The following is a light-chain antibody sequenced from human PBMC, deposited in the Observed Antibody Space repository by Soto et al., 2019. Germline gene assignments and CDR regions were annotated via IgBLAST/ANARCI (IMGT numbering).Light chain of an antibody. CDR1: QTVSSY. Sequence: EILMTQSPSTLSVSLGDRATLSCRASQTVSSYLAWYKQKPGQAPKLLIYNASTRATGIPARFSGSGAGTEFTLTISRLQPEDFAAYYCQQYTRASLAFGQGTKVDIK. CDR3: QQYTRASLA. J-gene: IGKJ1*01. CDR2: NAS. V-gene: IGKV3D-15*01.